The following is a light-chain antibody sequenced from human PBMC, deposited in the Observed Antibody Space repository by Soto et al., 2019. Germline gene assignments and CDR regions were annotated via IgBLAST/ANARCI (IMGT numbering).Light chain of an antibody. CDR1: TGAVTSGYY. Sequence: QAVVTQEPSLTVSPGGTVTLTCATSTGAVTSGYYPKWFQQKPGQAPRALIYSTNNKYSWTPARFSGSLLGGKAALTLAGVHPEDEADYYCLLYYGGQLGVFGGGTKLTVL. CDR2: STN. V-gene: IGLV7-43*01. CDR3: LLYYGGQLGV. J-gene: IGLJ2*01.